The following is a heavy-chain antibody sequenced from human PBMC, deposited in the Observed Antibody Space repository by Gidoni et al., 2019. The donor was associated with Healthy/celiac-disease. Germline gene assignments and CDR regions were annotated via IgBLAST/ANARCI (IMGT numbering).Heavy chain of an antibody. Sequence: QVQLVESGGGVVQPGRSLRLSSAASGFTFSSYGMHWVRQAPGKGLEWVAVISYDGSNKYYADSVKGRFTISRDNSKNTLYLQMNSLRAEDTAVYYCAKENPPGYYGSGILGYMDVWGKGTTVTVSS. CDR3: AKENPPGYYGSGILGYMDV. V-gene: IGHV3-30*18. CDR2: ISYDGSNK. J-gene: IGHJ6*03. D-gene: IGHD3-10*01. CDR1: GFTFSSYG.